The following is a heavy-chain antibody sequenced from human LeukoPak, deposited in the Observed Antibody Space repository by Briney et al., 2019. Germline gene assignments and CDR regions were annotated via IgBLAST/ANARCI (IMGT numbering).Heavy chain of an antibody. CDR3: AGGTPRYCSSTSCYGGDY. D-gene: IGHD2-2*01. J-gene: IGHJ4*02. CDR2: INHSGST. CDR1: GGSFSGYY. V-gene: IGHV4-34*01. Sequence: SETLSLTCAVYGGSFSGYYWSWIRQPPEKGLEWIGEINHSGSTNYNPSLKSRVTISVDTSKNQFSLKLSSVTAADTAVYYCAGGTPRYCSSTSCYGGDYWGQGTLVTVSS.